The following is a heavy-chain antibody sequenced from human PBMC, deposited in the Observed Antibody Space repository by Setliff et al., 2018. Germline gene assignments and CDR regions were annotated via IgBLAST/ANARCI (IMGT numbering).Heavy chain of an antibody. D-gene: IGHD6-13*01. CDR1: GFSFSRSW. CDR2: IKQDGSEK. V-gene: IGHV3-7*01. CDR3: ARDPPGMNALDI. J-gene: IGHJ3*02. Sequence: GGSLRLSCAASGFSFSRSWMSWVRQAPGKGPEWVANIKQDGSEKYYVDSVEGRFTISRDNAKNLLFLQMRGLRAGDTALYYCARDPPGMNALDIWGHGTMVTVSS.